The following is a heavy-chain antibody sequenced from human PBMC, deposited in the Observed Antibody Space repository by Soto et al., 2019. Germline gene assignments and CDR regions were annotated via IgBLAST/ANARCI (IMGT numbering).Heavy chain of an antibody. CDR2: IGPNRGDT. CDR1: GYTFTGHY. Sequence: QVQLVQSGAEVKKFGASVKVSCKASGYTFTGHYIHWVRQAPGQGPEWMGEIGPNRGDTRYAQKFQGRVTMTRDTSITTVYMELANLSPDDTAVYYCGRGRSGELVVFYWGQGTLVTVYS. V-gene: IGHV1-2*02. CDR3: GRGRSGELVVFY. J-gene: IGHJ4*02. D-gene: IGHD1-7*01.